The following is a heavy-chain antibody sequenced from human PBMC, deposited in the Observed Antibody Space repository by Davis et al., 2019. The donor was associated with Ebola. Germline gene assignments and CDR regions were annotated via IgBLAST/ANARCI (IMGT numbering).Heavy chain of an antibody. Sequence: ASVKVSCKASGYTFTSYYMHWVRQAPGQGLEWMGIINPSGGSTSYAQKFQGRVTMTRDTSISTAYMELSRLRSDDTAVYYCAASLIVVVAALDYWGQGTLVTVSS. CDR1: GYTFTSYY. D-gene: IGHD2-15*01. CDR3: AASLIVVVAALDY. V-gene: IGHV1-46*01. J-gene: IGHJ4*02. CDR2: INPSGGST.